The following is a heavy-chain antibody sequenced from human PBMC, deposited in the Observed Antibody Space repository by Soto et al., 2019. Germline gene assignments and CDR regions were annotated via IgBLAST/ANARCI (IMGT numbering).Heavy chain of an antibody. CDR3: ARGGQLWFEYYYGMDV. Sequence: SETLSLTCSVSGGSISSYYWSWIRQPPGKGLEWIGYIYYTGSTNSNLSLKSRATISLDTSKNQFSLRLTSVTAADTAVYYCARGGQLWFEYYYGMDVWGQGTTVTVSS. J-gene: IGHJ6*02. CDR2: IYYTGST. V-gene: IGHV4-59*01. D-gene: IGHD5-18*01. CDR1: GGSISSYY.